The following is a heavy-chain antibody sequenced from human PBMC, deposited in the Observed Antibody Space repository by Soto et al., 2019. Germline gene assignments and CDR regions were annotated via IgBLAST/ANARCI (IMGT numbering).Heavy chain of an antibody. CDR3: ARVSLGALTIADYYYYGLDV. D-gene: IGHD1-26*01. V-gene: IGHV3-23*01. CDR1: GFTFSSYA. Sequence: EVQLLESGGGLVQPGGSLRLSCAASGFTFSSYAMSWVRQAPGKGLEWVSAISGSGGSTHNAESVKGRFIISRDNSKNTLSLQINSLRAEDTAIYYCARVSLGALTIADYYYYGLDVWGQGTTVTVSS. J-gene: IGHJ6*02. CDR2: ISGSGGST.